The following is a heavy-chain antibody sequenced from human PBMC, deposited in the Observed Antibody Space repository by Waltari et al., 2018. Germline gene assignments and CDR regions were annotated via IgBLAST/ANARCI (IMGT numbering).Heavy chain of an antibody. J-gene: IGHJ6*03. CDR3: ARVFAAKVRIYYYMDV. V-gene: IGHV3-30*01. CDR1: AFTFSNYA. Sequence: QVQLVESGGGVVQPGRALRLSCAASAFTFSNYAMPWVRQAPGKGLEWVAVISNDGNDKFYADSVNGRFTVSRDNSKNTLFLQMNSLRPEDTAVYYCARVFAAKVRIYYYMDVWGKGTTVTVSS. CDR2: ISNDGNDK. D-gene: IGHD5-18*01.